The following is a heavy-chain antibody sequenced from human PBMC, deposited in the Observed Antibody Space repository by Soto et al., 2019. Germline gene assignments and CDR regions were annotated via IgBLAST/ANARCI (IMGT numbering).Heavy chain of an antibody. V-gene: IGHV4-30-4*01. J-gene: IGHJ4*02. Sequence: TSETLSLTCTVSGGSISSGDYYWSWIRQPPGKGLEWIGYIYYSGSTYYNPSLKSRVTISVDTSKNQFSLKLSSVTAADTAVYYCARADDYGGFSHYWGQGTLVTVSS. CDR3: ARADDYGGFSHY. CDR1: GGSISSGDYY. CDR2: IYYSGST. D-gene: IGHD4-17*01.